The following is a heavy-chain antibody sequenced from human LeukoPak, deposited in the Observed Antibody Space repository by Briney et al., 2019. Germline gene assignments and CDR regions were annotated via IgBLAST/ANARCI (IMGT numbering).Heavy chain of an antibody. Sequence: SETLSLTCTVSGGSISSYYWSWIRQPPGKGLEWIGYIYYSGSTNYNPSLKSRVTISVDTSKNQFFLKLSSVTAADTAVYYCARAVAGHSYYYYYMDVWGKGTTVTVSS. CDR1: GGSISSYY. D-gene: IGHD6-19*01. CDR3: ARAVAGHSYYYYYMDV. V-gene: IGHV4-59*01. CDR2: IYYSGST. J-gene: IGHJ6*03.